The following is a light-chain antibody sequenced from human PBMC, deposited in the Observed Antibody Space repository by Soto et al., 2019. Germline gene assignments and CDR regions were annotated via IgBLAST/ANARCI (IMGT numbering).Light chain of an antibody. J-gene: IGKJ3*01. Sequence: EIVLTQSPGTLSLSPGERATLSCRTSQSINSRFLAWYQQKPGQAPRLLIFAASTRATGIPDRFSGSGSGTDFTLTISRLEPEDFAVYYCQQSVTFGPGTKVDIK. CDR3: QQSVT. CDR1: QSINSRF. V-gene: IGKV3-20*01. CDR2: AAS.